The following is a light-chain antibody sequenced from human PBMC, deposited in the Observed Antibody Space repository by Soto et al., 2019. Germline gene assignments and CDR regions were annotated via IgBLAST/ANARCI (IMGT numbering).Light chain of an antibody. V-gene: IGLV2-14*01. J-gene: IGLJ1*01. CDR3: SSSASVSTYV. CDR2: EVT. CDR1: SSDVGGYKY. Sequence: QSALTQPASVSGSTGQSITISCTETSSDVGGYKYVSWYQHHPGKAPKLLIYEVTNRPSGVSNRFSGSKSGNTASLTISGLQAEDEADYYCSSSASVSTYVFGTGTKVTVL.